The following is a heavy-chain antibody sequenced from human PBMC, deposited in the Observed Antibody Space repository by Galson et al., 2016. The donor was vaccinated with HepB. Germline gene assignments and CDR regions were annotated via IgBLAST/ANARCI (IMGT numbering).Heavy chain of an antibody. V-gene: IGHV1-69*04. CDR2: IIPIVDVT. Sequence: SVKVSCKASGGPFSTSTINWVRQAPGQGLEWMGRIIPIVDVTNYAQKFQGRVTISADKSTNTAYMQLSSLRSEDTAVYYCARDPDIVVVSADGGTEYLDYWGQGTLVTVSS. CDR1: GGPFSTST. D-gene: IGHD2-2*01. CDR3: ARDPDIVVVSADGGTEYLDY. J-gene: IGHJ4*02.